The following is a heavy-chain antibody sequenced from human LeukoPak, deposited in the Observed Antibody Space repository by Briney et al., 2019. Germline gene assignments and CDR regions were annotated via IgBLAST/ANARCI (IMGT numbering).Heavy chain of an antibody. CDR1: GYTFTGYY. J-gene: IGHJ5*02. CDR2: IYPNSGGT. Sequence: ASVKVSCNTFGYTFTGYYMHWVRQAPGQGLEWMGWIYPNSGGTNYAQKFQGRVTMTRDTSISTAYMEVSRLRSEDTAVYYCARAQEWFGELLVESWFDPWGQGTLVSVSS. D-gene: IGHD3-10*01. V-gene: IGHV1-2*02. CDR3: ARAQEWFGELLVESWFDP.